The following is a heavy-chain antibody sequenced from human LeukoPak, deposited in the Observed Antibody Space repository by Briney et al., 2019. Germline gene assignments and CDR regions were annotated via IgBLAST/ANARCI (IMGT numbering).Heavy chain of an antibody. V-gene: IGHV3-23*01. Sequence: GGSLRLSCAASGFSVSNNYMNWVRQAPGKGLEWVSTTSASGGSTYYADSVKGRFTISRDNSKNTLYLQMNSLRAEDTAVYYCAKVDSDYYYWYGMDVWGQGTTVSVSS. CDR2: TSASGGST. CDR1: GFSVSNNY. D-gene: IGHD3-22*01. CDR3: AKVDSDYYYWYGMDV. J-gene: IGHJ6*02.